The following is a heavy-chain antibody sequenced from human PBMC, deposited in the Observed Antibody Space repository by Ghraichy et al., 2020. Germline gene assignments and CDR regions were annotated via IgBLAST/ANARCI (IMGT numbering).Heavy chain of an antibody. CDR3: AKQGGYCSGGSCYSS. CDR2: ISGSGGST. J-gene: IGHJ4*02. D-gene: IGHD2-15*01. CDR1: GFTFSSYA. Sequence: LSLTCAASGFTFSSYAMSWVRQAPGKGLEWVSAISGSGGSTYYADSVKGRFTISRDNSKNTLYLQMNSLKAEDTAVYYCAKQGGYCSGGSCYSSWGQGTLVTVSS. V-gene: IGHV3-23*01.